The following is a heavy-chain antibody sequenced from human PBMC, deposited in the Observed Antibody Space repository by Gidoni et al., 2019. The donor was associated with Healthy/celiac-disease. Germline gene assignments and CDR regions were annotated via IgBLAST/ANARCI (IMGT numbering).Heavy chain of an antibody. J-gene: IGHJ6*03. Sequence: DVQLVQSEAELEKPGESLRISCKGSGYSFTTYRISWVRQMPGKGLEWMGRIAPSDSYTNYSPSVQGNVSISADKAISTAYLQWSSLKASDTAMDYCERLGTELGYYYDYMDVWGKGTTVTVSS. D-gene: IGHD7-27*01. CDR3: ERLGTELGYYYDYMDV. CDR1: GYSFTTYR. CDR2: IAPSDSYT. V-gene: IGHV5-10-1*03.